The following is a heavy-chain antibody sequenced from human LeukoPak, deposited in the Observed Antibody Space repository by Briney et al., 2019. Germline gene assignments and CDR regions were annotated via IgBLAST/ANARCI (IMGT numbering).Heavy chain of an antibody. CDR1: GFTFSSYA. CDR3: ARFRTWGDKAFDY. D-gene: IGHD2-21*02. V-gene: IGHV3-30-3*01. Sequence: GRSLRLSCAASGFTFSSYAMHWVRQAPGKGLEWVAVISYDGSNKYYADSVKGRFTISRDNSKNSLYLQMNSLRAEDTAVYYCARFRTWGDKAFDYWGQGTLVTVSS. J-gene: IGHJ4*02. CDR2: ISYDGSNK.